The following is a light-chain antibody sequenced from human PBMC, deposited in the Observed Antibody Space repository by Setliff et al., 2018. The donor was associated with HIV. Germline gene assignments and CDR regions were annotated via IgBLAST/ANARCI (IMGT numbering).Light chain of an antibody. CDR2: EVT. V-gene: IGLV2-14*01. Sequence: QSALTQPASVSGSPGQSITISCTGTTNDVGFYNRVSWYQQPPGNAPKLIIYEVTNRPSGVPDRFSGSKSGNSASLTISELQAEDEADYYCISYTTGATPYVFGTGTKVTVL. J-gene: IGLJ1*01. CDR1: TNDVGFYNR. CDR3: ISYTTGATPYV.